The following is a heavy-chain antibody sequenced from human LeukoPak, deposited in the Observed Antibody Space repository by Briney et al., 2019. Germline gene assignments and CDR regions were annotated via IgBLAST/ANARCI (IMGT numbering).Heavy chain of an antibody. Sequence: PSETLSLTCTVSGVSFRSYYWSWIRQPPGKGLEWIGYIDYSGGTNYNPSLKSRVTMSVDTPRNQFSLKLSSVSAADTAMYYCASGDPGGPNVYWGQGTLVTVSS. CDR1: GVSFRSYY. J-gene: IGHJ4*02. CDR2: IDYSGGT. D-gene: IGHD1-14*01. CDR3: ASGDPGGPNVY. V-gene: IGHV4-59*01.